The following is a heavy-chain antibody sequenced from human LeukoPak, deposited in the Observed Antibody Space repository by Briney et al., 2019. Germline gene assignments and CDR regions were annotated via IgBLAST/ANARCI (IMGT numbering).Heavy chain of an antibody. CDR3: VRDNAAADGALDY. J-gene: IGHJ4*02. CDR2: IWYDGSHR. D-gene: IGHD5-24*01. V-gene: IGHV3-33*01. Sequence: GRSLRLSCVASGFTFSSHGMHWVRQAPGKGLEWVAVIWYDGSHRYYPDSVKGRFTISRDNSKNTLFLQMDSLRVDDTAVYYCVRDNAAADGALDYWGQGSLVTVPS. CDR1: GFTFSSHG.